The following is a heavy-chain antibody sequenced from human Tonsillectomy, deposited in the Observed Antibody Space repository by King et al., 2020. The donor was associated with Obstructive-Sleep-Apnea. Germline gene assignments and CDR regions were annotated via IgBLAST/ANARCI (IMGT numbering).Heavy chain of an antibody. Sequence: VQLVESGGGLVQPGGSLRLSCAASGFTFSTYSMNWGRPAPGKGLEWGSYISSSSSTIYYADSLKGRFTISRDNAKSSLYLQMNSLRAEDTAVYYCARDGSYSYWGQGTLVTVSS. D-gene: IGHD2-21*01. V-gene: IGHV3-48*04. CDR3: ARDGSYSY. CDR2: ISSSSSTI. J-gene: IGHJ4*02. CDR1: GFTFSTYS.